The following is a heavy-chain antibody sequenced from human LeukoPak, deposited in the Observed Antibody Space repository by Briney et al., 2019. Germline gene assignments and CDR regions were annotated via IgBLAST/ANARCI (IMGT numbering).Heavy chain of an antibody. Sequence: GASVKVSCKASGYTFTGYYMHGVRQAPGQGLEWMGWINPNSGGTNYAQKFQGRVTMTRDTSISTAYMELSRLRSDDTAVYYCAREDIVLINYYYGMDVWGQGTTVTVSS. D-gene: IGHD2-8*01. V-gene: IGHV1-2*02. CDR3: AREDIVLINYYYGMDV. J-gene: IGHJ6*02. CDR2: INPNSGGT. CDR1: GYTFTGYY.